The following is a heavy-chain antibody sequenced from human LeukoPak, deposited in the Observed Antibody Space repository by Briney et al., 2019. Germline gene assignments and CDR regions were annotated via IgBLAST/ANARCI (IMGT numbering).Heavy chain of an antibody. CDR3: ARVPGDDFWSGFRSDGFDI. CDR2: MNPNSGNT. J-gene: IGHJ3*02. Sequence: APVKVSCKASGYTFTSYDINWVRQATGQGLEWMGRMNPNSGNTDYAQKFQGRVSMTRDTSISTAYMELSGLRSEDTAVYYCARVPGDDFWSGFRSDGFDIWGQGTMVTVSS. CDR1: GYTFTSYD. V-gene: IGHV1-8*01. D-gene: IGHD3-3*01.